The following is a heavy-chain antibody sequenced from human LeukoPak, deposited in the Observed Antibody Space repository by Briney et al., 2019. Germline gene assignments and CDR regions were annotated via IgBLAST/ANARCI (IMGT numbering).Heavy chain of an antibody. Sequence: GGSLRLSCAASGFAFNTYSMNWVRQAPGKGLEWVSSISSSSSNKYYADSVKGRFTISRDNSKNSLYLQMNSLRAEDTAVYYCARGPMVRGPDYWGQGTLVTVSS. D-gene: IGHD3-10*01. CDR3: ARGPMVRGPDY. CDR2: ISSSSSNK. V-gene: IGHV3-21*01. J-gene: IGHJ4*02. CDR1: GFAFNTYS.